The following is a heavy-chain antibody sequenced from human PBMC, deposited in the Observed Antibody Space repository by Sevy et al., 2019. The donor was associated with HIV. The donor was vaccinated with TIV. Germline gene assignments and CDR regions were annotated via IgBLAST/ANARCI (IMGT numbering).Heavy chain of an antibody. D-gene: IGHD3-22*01. CDR3: ARGPDYYDSSGYYYQ. V-gene: IGHV3-21*01. Sequence: GGSLRLSCAASGFTFSSYSMHWVRQAPGKGLEWVSPINSISTYIYYADSVKGRFTISRDNAKNSLYLQMNSLRAEDTAVYYCARGPDYYDSSGYYYQWGQGTLVTVSS. CDR1: GFTFSSYS. CDR2: INSISTYI. J-gene: IGHJ4*02.